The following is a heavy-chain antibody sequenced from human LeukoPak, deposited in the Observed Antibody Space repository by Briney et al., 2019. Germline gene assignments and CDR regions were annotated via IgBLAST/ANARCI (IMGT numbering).Heavy chain of an antibody. V-gene: IGHV1-46*01. CDR3: ARDRYDGSGYYHFDY. J-gene: IGHJ4*02. D-gene: IGHD3-22*01. CDR2: INPSGGST. CDR1: GYTFTSYY. Sequence: ASVKVSCKASGYTFTSYYMHWVRQAPGQGLEWMGIINPSGGSTSYAQKFQGRVTMTRDMSTSTVYMELSSLRSEDTAVYYCARDRYDGSGYYHFDYWGQGTLVTVSS.